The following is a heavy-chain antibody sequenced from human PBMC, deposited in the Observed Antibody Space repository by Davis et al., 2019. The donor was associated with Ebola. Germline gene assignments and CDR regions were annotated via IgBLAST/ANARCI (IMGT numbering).Heavy chain of an antibody. V-gene: IGHV3-30-3*01. CDR3: ARASQYSSPLDV. Sequence: PGGSLRLSCAASGFTFSSYAMHCVRQAPGKGLEWVAIISYDGDNKYYADSVKGRFTISRDNSKNTLYLQMNSLRAEDTAVYYCARASQYSSPLDVWGKGTTVTVSS. CDR1: GFTFSSYA. D-gene: IGHD6-6*01. J-gene: IGHJ6*04. CDR2: ISYDGDNK.